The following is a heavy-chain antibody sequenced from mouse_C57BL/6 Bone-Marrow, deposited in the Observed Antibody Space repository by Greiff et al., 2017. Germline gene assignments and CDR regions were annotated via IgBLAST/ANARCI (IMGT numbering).Heavy chain of an antibody. CDR3: ALTYYYGSHWYIDV. Sequence: VKLQQPGAELVRPGPSVKLSCKASGYTFTSYWMHWVKQRPGQGLEWIGVIDPSDSYTNYNQKFKGKATLNVDTSSSTAYMQLSSLTSEESAVYYCALTYYYGSHWYIDVWGTGTTGTGSS. V-gene: IGHV1-59*01. D-gene: IGHD1-1*01. CDR1: GYTFTSYW. J-gene: IGHJ1*03. CDR2: IDPSDSYT.